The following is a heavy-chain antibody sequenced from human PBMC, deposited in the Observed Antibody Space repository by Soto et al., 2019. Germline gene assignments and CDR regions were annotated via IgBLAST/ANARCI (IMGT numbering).Heavy chain of an antibody. CDR3: AKQQQLPHGYIDF. D-gene: IGHD6-13*01. Sequence: SLRRSCAAXAFTFSNYAMSSVRQAPGGGRGCGAGIGSSGGSKYYADSVKGRFTISRDISKRTLYLKMNSLRAEDTALYYCAKQQQLPHGYIDFWGQGALVTVSS. J-gene: IGHJ4*02. CDR2: IGSSGGSK. CDR1: AFTFSNYA. V-gene: IGHV3-23*01.